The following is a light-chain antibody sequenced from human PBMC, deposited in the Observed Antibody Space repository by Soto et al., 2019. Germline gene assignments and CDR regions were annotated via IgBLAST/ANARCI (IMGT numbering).Light chain of an antibody. J-gene: IGKJ1*01. V-gene: IGKV1-5*01. Sequence: DIQMTQSPSTLSASVGDRVTITCRASQSISSWLAWYQQKPGKAPKLLIYDASSLESGVPSRFSGSGSGTEFTRTISNLQPDDFATYYCQQYNSYPWTFGQGTKVEIK. CDR2: DAS. CDR1: QSISSW. CDR3: QQYNSYPWT.